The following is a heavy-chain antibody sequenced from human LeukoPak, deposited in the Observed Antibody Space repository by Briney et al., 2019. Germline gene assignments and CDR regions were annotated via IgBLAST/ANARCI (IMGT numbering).Heavy chain of an antibody. Sequence: ASVKVSCKASGYTFTGYYMHWVRQAPGQGLEWMGWINPNSGGTNYAQKFQGRVTMTRDTSNSTAYMELSRLRSDDTAVYYCARDRRGYSYGFRPYNWFDPWGQGTLVTVSS. CDR2: INPNSGGT. J-gene: IGHJ5*02. CDR3: ARDRRGYSYGFRPYNWFDP. CDR1: GYTFTGYY. V-gene: IGHV1-2*02. D-gene: IGHD5-18*01.